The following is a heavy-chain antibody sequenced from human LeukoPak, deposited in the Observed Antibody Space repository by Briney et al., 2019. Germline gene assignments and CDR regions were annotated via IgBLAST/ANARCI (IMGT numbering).Heavy chain of an antibody. Sequence: GASVKVSCKASGYTFTRYYIHWVRQAPGQGLEWMGWINPNNGGTNYAQKFQGRVTMTRDTSISTAYMELSRLTSDDTAIYYCARDPATTYYYDPWGQGTQVTVSS. J-gene: IGHJ4*02. D-gene: IGHD3-22*01. CDR1: GYTFTRYY. CDR3: ARDPATTYYYDP. V-gene: IGHV1-2*02. CDR2: INPNNGGT.